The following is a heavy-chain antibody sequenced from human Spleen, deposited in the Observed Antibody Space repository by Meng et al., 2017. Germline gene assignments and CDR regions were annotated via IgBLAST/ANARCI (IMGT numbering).Heavy chain of an antibody. CDR1: GGSFSDYY. CDR3: ARGPTTMAHDFDY. V-gene: IGHV4-34*01. CDR2: INHSGST. J-gene: IGHJ4*02. Sequence: QVQLQQWGAGLFKPSETRSLTCVVSGGSFSDYYWSWIRQPPGKGLEWIGEINHSGSTNYNPSLESRATISVDTSQNKLSLNLRFVTAADSAVYYCARGPTTMAHDFDYWGQGTLVTVSS. D-gene: IGHD4-11*01.